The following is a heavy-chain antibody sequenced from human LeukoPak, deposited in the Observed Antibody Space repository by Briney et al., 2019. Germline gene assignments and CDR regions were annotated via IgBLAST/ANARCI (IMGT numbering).Heavy chain of an antibody. CDR3: ARPIDCSATTCSSPFHY. J-gene: IGHJ4*02. CDR2: INHSGST. V-gene: IGHV4-34*01. D-gene: IGHD2-2*01. CDR1: GGXFRGYY. Sequence: SETLSLTCAVYGGXFRGYYWSWIRQPPGKALEWIGEINHSGSTNHNPSLKSRVTISIDTSKNQFSLKLRSVTAADTAVYYCARPIDCSATTCSSPFHYWGQGSLVTVSA.